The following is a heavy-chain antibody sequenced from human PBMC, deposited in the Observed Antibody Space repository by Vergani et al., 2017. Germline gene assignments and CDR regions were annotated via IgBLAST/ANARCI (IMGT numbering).Heavy chain of an antibody. D-gene: IGHD6-19*01. CDR3: ARDPGGSIGWYYFDY. J-gene: IGHJ4*02. V-gene: IGHV3-7*03. CDR1: GFPFSSYW. CDR2: IKQDGSEK. Sequence: EVQLVESGGGLVQPGGSLRLSCAASGFPFSSYWMSWVRQAPGKGLEWVANIKQDGSEKYYVDSVKGRFTISRDNAKNSLYLQMNSLRAEDTAVYYCARDPGGSIGWYYFDYWGQGTLVTVSS.